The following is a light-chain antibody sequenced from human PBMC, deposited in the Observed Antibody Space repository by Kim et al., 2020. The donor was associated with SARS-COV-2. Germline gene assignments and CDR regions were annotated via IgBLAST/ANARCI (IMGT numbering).Light chain of an antibody. CDR1: NIGSKS. CDR2: YDS. V-gene: IGLV3-21*04. CDR3: QVWDSGSDHWV. J-gene: IGLJ3*02. Sequence: PGKPARITCGGNNIGSKSVHWSQQKPGQAPVLVIYYDSDRPSGIPERFSGSNSGNTATLTISRVEAGDEADYYCQVWDSGSDHWVFGGGTQLTVL.